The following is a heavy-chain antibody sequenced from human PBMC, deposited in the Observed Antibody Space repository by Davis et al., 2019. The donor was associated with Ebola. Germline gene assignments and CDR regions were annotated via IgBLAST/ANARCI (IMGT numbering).Heavy chain of an antibody. Sequence: GESLNTSCAASGFTFRYYYMSWIRQAPGKGLEGVSYISSSGSTIYYADSVKGRFTISRDNAKNSLYLQMNSLRAEDTAVYYCARDLGRLRWSRSHYYYGMDVWGQGTTVTVSS. J-gene: IGHJ6*02. CDR2: ISSSGSTI. CDR3: ARDLGRLRWSRSHYYYGMDV. V-gene: IGHV3-11*01. CDR1: GFTFRYYY. D-gene: IGHD4-23*01.